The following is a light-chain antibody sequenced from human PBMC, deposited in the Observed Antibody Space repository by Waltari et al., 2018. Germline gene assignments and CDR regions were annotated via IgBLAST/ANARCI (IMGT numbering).Light chain of an antibody. V-gene: IGKV3-11*01. CDR3: HQRYNWPPLT. Sequence: EIVLTQSPATLSLSPGERATLSCRASQSVNTFLAWYHQKPGQAPRLLIYDASNRATGIPARFSGSGSGTDFTLTISSLEPEDFAVYYCHQRYNWPPLTFGGGTKVEIK. CDR1: QSVNTF. CDR2: DAS. J-gene: IGKJ4*01.